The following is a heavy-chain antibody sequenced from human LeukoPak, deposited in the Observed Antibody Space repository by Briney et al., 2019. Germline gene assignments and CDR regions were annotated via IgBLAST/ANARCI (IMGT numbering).Heavy chain of an antibody. Sequence: GASVKVSCKASGYTFTSYDINWVRQAPGQGLEWMGGIIPIFGTANYAQKFQGRVTITADESTSTAYMELSSLRSEDTAVYYCAGSTGIVGANYWGQGTLVTVSS. J-gene: IGHJ4*02. CDR2: IIPIFGTA. V-gene: IGHV1-69*13. D-gene: IGHD1-26*01. CDR3: AGSTGIVGANY. CDR1: GYTFTSYD.